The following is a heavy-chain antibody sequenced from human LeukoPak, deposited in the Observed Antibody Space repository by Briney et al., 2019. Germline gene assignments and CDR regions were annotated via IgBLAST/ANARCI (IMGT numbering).Heavy chain of an antibody. CDR1: GYTFTSYG. D-gene: IGHD6-19*01. CDR2: ISAYNGNT. V-gene: IGHV1-18*01. Sequence: ASVKVSCKASGYTFTSYGVSWVRQAPGQGLEWMGWISAYNGNTNYAQKLQGRVTMTTDTSTSAAYMELRSLRSDDTAVYYCARDSSGWYPFDYWGQGTLVTVSS. CDR3: ARDSSGWYPFDY. J-gene: IGHJ4*02.